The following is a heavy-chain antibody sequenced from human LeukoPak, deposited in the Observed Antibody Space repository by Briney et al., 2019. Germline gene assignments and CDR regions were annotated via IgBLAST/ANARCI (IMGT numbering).Heavy chain of an antibody. CDR2: TYYRSKWYN. CDR1: GDSVSSNSAA. CDR3: ARDRWRWLQLIHYYYGMDV. D-gene: IGHD5-24*01. J-gene: IGHJ6*02. Sequence: SQTLSLTCAISGDSVSSNSAAWNWIRQSPSRGLEWLGRTYYRSKWYNDYTVSVKSRITINPDTSKNQFSLQLNSVTPEDTAVYYCARDRWRWLQLIHYYYGMDVWGQGTTVTVSS. V-gene: IGHV6-1*01.